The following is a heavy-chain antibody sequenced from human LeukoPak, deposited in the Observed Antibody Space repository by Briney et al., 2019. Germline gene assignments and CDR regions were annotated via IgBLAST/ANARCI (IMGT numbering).Heavy chain of an antibody. D-gene: IGHD1-26*01. CDR2: IGTAGDT. V-gene: IGHV3-13*01. CDR1: GFIFSSYD. Sequence: PGRSLRLSCAASGFIFSSYDMHWVRQATGQGLEWLSAIGTAGDTYYPDSVKGRFTISRDNAKNSLYLQMNSLRAGDTAVYYCLRDDIGWEGLMDVWGQGTTVTVSS. CDR3: LRDDIGWEGLMDV. J-gene: IGHJ6*02.